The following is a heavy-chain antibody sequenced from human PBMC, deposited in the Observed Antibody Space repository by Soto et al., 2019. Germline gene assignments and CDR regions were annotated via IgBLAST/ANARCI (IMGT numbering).Heavy chain of an antibody. CDR3: AKDGWAGSWPYYYYGMDV. J-gene: IGHJ6*02. V-gene: IGHV3-74*01. CDR2: IKSDGSGT. Sequence: PGGSLRLSCEASGSTFSTYWMHWVRQAPGKGLVWVSRIKSDGSGTYYAESVEGRFTISRDNAKNTLYLQMNSLRAEDTAVYYCAKDGWAGSWPYYYYGMDVWGQGTTVTVSS. D-gene: IGHD6-13*01. CDR1: GSTFSTYW.